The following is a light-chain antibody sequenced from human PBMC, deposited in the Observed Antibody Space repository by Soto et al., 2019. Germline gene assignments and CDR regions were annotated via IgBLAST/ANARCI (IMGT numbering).Light chain of an antibody. Sequence: DIPMTQSPSTLSASVGDRVTITCRASQSISSWLAWYQQKPGKAPKLLIYKASSLESGVTSRFSGSGSGTEFTLTISSLKPDDFATYYCKQYNSYLYTFGQGTKLEIK. J-gene: IGKJ2*01. V-gene: IGKV1-5*03. CDR1: QSISSW. CDR2: KAS. CDR3: KQYNSYLYT.